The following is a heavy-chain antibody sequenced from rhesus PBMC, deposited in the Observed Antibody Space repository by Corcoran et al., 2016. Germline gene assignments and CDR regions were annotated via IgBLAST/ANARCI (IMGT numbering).Heavy chain of an antibody. CDR2: IYGSGSTT. V-gene: IGHV4-169*01. CDR1: GGSISSSY. CDR3: ARVQTENWYFDL. Sequence: QLQLQESGPGLVKPSETLSVTCAVSGGSISSSYWSWIRQAPGKGLEWIGYIYGSGSTTTYNPSLNSPVTLSVDTSKTPLSLKLSSITAAATPPPSCARVQTENWYFDLWGPGTPITISS. J-gene: IGHJ2*01.